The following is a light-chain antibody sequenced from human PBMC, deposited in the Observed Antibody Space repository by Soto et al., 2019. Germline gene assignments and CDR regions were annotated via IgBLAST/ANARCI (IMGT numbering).Light chain of an antibody. CDR3: QQYAGSPPWT. J-gene: IGKJ1*01. V-gene: IGKV3-20*01. CDR2: GAS. CDR1: QSINSRY. Sequence: EIVLTQSPGTLSLSPGERATLSCRASQSINSRYLAWYQHKPGQAARLLIHGASSRATGIPDRFSGSGSGTDFSLTISGLEPEDFAVYYCQQYAGSPPWTFGQGTKVDIK.